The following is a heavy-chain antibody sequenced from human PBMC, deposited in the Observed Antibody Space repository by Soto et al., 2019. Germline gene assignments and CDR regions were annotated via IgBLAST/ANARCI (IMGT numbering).Heavy chain of an antibody. J-gene: IGHJ3*02. D-gene: IGHD3-22*01. CDR1: GFIFSSYG. CDR3: ARGNYDNSGYYDDAFDI. Sequence: GGSLRLSCVASGFIFSSYGMHWVRQAPGKGLEWVAVIWYDGSNKYYADSVKGRFTISRDNSKNMLYLQKNSLRAEDTAVYYCARGNYDNSGYYDDAFDIWGQGTMVTVSS. CDR2: IWYDGSNK. V-gene: IGHV3-33*01.